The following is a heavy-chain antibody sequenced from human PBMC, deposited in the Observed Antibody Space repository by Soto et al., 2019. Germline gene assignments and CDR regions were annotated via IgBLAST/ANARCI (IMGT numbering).Heavy chain of an antibody. J-gene: IGHJ6*02. CDR3: AKGDDILTGYSRDYYYYGMDV. V-gene: IGHV1-18*04. CDR2: ISAYNGNT. Sequence: ASVKVSCKASGYTFTSYGISWARQAPGQGLEWMGWISAYNGNTNYAQKLQGRVTMTTDTSTSTAYMELRSLRSDDTAVYYCAKGDDILTGYSRDYYYYGMDVWGQGTTVTVSS. CDR1: GYTFTSYG. D-gene: IGHD3-9*01.